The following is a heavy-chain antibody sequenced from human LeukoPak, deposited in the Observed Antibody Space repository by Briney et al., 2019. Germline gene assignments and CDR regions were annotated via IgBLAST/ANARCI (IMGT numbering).Heavy chain of an antibody. CDR1: GFTLSSYA. CDR2: VSYDGNNK. CDR3: AREAGRNDSSGYYYHVGWFDP. V-gene: IGHV3-30-3*01. Sequence: PGGSLRLSCAASGFTLSSYAMHWVRQAPGKGLEWVAIVSYDGNNKYYADSVKGRFTISRDDSRNTLSLQMNSLRAEDTAVYYCAREAGRNDSSGYYYHVGWFDPWGQGTLVTVSS. D-gene: IGHD3-22*01. J-gene: IGHJ5*02.